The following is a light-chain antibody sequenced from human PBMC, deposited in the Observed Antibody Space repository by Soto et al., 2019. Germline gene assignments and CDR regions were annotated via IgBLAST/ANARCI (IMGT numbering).Light chain of an antibody. CDR3: QQYNDWPWT. J-gene: IGKJ1*01. V-gene: IGKV3-15*01. CDR1: QSVSTN. CDR2: GAS. Sequence: EIVMTQSPATLSVSPGERATLSCRASQSVSTNLAWYQQKPGQAPRLLIHGASVRATGIPVRFSGSGSGTEFTLTISSLQSEEFAIYYCQQYNDWPWTFGQGTKVEIK.